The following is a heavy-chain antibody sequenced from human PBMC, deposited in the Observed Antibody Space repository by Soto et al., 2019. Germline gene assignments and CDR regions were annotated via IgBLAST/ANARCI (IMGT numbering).Heavy chain of an antibody. CDR2: IIPIFGTA. V-gene: IGHV1-69*13. J-gene: IGHJ4*02. CDR1: GGTFSSYA. Sequence: SLKVSCKASGGTFSSYAISWVRQAPGQGLEWMGGIIPIFGTANYAQKFQGRVTITADESTSTAYMELSSLRSEDTAVYYCARDRGYCSSTSCYKLDYWGQGTLVTVSS. D-gene: IGHD2-2*02. CDR3: ARDRGYCSSTSCYKLDY.